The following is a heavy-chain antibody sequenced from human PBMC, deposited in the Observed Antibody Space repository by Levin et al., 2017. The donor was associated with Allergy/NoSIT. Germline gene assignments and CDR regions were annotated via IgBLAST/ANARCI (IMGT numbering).Heavy chain of an antibody. CDR3: ARHYSGSYYEAIDY. CDR2: IYYSGST. J-gene: IGHJ4*02. V-gene: IGHV4-39*07. D-gene: IGHD1-26*01. Sequence: PSETLSLTCTVSGGSISSSSYYWGWIRQPPGKGLEWIGSIYYSGSTYYNPSLKSRVTISVDTSKNQFSLKLSSVTAADTAVYYCARHYSGSYYEAIDYWGQGTLVTVSS. CDR1: GGSISSSSYY.